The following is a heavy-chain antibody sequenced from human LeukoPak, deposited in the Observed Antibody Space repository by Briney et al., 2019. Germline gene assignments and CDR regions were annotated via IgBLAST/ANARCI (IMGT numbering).Heavy chain of an antibody. J-gene: IGHJ4*02. CDR2: ISYDGSNK. V-gene: IGHV3-30*18. CDR1: GFTFSSYG. CDR3: AKPQGHYFDY. Sequence: GRSLRLSCAAPGFTFSSYGMHWVRQAPGKGLEWVAVISYDGSNKYYADSVKGRLTISRDNSKNTLYLQMNSLRAEDTAVYYCAKPQGHYFDYWGQGTLVTVSS.